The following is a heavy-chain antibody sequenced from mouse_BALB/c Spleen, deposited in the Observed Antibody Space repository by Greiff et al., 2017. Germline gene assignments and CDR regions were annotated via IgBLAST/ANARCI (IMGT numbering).Heavy chain of an antibody. CDR3: ARSRIYDGYYYAMDY. V-gene: IGHV1-54*01. J-gene: IGHJ4*01. CDR2: INPGSGGT. CDR1: GYAFTNYL. Sequence: QVQLQQSGAELVRPGTSVKVSCKASGYAFTNYLIEWVKQRPGQGLEWIGVINPGSGGTNYNEKFKGKATLTADKSSSTAYMQLSSLTSDDSAVYVCARSRIYDGYYYAMDYWGQGTSVTVSS. D-gene: IGHD2-3*01.